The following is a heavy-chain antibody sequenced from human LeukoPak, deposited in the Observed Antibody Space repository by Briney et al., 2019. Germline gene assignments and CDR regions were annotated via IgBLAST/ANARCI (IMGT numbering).Heavy chain of an antibody. Sequence: GGPLRLSCAASGFTFSSYAMHWVRQAPGKGLEYVSAISSNGGSTYYANSVKGRFTISRDNSKNTLYLRMGSLRAEDMAVYYCARAFQPRSIVGATDYWGQGTLVTVSS. CDR3: ARAFQPRSIVGATDY. CDR1: GFTFSSYA. J-gene: IGHJ4*02. D-gene: IGHD1-26*01. V-gene: IGHV3-64*01. CDR2: ISSNGGST.